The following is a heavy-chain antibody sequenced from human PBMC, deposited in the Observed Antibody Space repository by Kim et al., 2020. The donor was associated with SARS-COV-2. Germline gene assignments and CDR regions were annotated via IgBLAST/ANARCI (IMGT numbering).Heavy chain of an antibody. CDR3: TSDILSPGTKGFDV. CDR1: GFTLSGHW. J-gene: IGHJ3*01. V-gene: IGHV3-7*01. Sequence: GGSLRLSCAASGFTLSGHWMTWVRQAPGQGLEWVANINHEGTDRYYVESVKGRFTVSKDNAKNLLYLQMNSLRAEDAAVYFCTSDILSPGTKGFDVWGQG. D-gene: IGHD1-1*01. CDR2: INHEGTDR.